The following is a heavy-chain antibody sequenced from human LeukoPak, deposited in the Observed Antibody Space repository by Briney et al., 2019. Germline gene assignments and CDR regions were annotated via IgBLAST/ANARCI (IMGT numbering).Heavy chain of an antibody. J-gene: IGHJ6*03. CDR3: AREGPSGGYYPYYYYYMDV. CDR1: GGSISSSSYY. Sequence: SETLSLTCTVSGGSISSSSYYWGWIRQPPGKGLEWIGSIYYSGSTYYNPSLKSRVTISVDTSKNQFSLKLSSVTAADTAVYYCAREGPSGGYYPYYYYYMDVWGKGTTVTVSS. D-gene: IGHD3-3*01. CDR2: IYYSGST. V-gene: IGHV4-39*07.